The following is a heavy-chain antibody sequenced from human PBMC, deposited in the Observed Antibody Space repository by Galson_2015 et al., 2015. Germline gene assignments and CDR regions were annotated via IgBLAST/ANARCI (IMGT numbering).Heavy chain of an antibody. D-gene: IGHD6-6*01. J-gene: IGHJ4*02. CDR2: INPGGGP. V-gene: IGHV1-46*01. CDR1: GYVFTNFF. Sequence: SVKVSCKASGYVFTNFFVHWVRRAPGQGLEWIGLINPGGGPKYAQKFQGRITMTRDTSTTTAYMELSSLTSEDTAVYYCARDLSGLRTSSDMGYWGQGTLVTVSS. CDR3: ARDLSGLRTSSDMGY.